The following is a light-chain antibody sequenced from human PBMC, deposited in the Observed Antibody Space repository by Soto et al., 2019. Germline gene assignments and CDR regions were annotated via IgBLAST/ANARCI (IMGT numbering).Light chain of an antibody. CDR1: QSISSW. J-gene: IGKJ1*01. CDR3: QQSYSSPRT. Sequence: DIQMTQSPSILSASVGDRVTITCRASQSISSWLAWYQQKPGKAPKVLIYATSTLQSGVPSRFSGSGSGIDFTLTISALQPDDFAIYYCQQSYSSPRTFGQGTKVDIK. V-gene: IGKV1-39*01. CDR2: ATS.